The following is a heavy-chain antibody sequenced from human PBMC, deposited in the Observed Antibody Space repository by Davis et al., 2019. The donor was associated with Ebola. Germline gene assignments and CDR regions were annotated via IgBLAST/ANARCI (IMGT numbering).Heavy chain of an antibody. V-gene: IGHV1-18*04. Sequence: ASVKVSCKASGYTFTNYGFSWVRQAPGQGLEWMGWINPNSGGTNYAQKLQGRVTMTTDTSTSTAYMELRSLRSDDTDVYYCARAKIFGVVIRDYYYYMDVWGKGTTVTVSS. CDR3: ARAKIFGVVIRDYYYYMDV. CDR2: INPNSGGT. CDR1: GYTFTNYG. J-gene: IGHJ6*03. D-gene: IGHD3-3*01.